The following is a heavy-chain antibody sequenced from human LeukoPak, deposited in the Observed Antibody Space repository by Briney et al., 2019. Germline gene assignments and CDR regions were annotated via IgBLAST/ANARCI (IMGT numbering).Heavy chain of an antibody. D-gene: IGHD3-22*01. V-gene: IGHV3-48*03. J-gene: IGHJ4*02. Sequence: GGSLRLSCAASGFTFSIYELNWVRQAPGKGLEWVSYISSRGNTIFYADSVQGRFTVSRDNAKHSLYLQMNSLRAEDTAFYYCARATHYYDSSGYDYWGQGTLVTVSS. CDR3: ARATHYYDSSGYDY. CDR1: GFTFSIYE. CDR2: ISSRGNTI.